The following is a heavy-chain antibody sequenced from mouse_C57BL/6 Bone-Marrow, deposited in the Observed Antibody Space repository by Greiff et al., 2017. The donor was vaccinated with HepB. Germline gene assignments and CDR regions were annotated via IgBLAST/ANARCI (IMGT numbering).Heavy chain of an antibody. CDR3: ARSPYYYGSRHFDY. D-gene: IGHD1-1*01. CDR2: IYPGDGDT. J-gene: IGHJ2*01. V-gene: IGHV1-82*01. CDR1: GYAFSSSW. Sequence: VKLMESGPELVKPGASVKISCKASGYAFSSSWMNWVKQRPGKGLEWIGRIYPGDGDTNYNGKFKGKATLTADKSSSTAYMQLSSLTSEDSAVYFCARSPYYYGSRHFDYWGQGTTLTVSS.